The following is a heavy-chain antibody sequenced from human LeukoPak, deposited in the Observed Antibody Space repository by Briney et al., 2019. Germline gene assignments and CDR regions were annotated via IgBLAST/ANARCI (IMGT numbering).Heavy chain of an antibody. CDR2: IYHSGST. CDR1: GYSISSGYY. D-gene: IGHD5-18*01. V-gene: IGHV4-38-2*02. CDR3: AKERGYSYDYDY. Sequence: SETLSLTCAVSGYSISSGYYWGWIRQPPGKGLEWIGSIYHSGSTYYNPSLKSRVTISVDTSKNQFSLKLSSVTAADTAVYYCAKERGYSYDYDYWGQGTLVTVSS. J-gene: IGHJ4*02.